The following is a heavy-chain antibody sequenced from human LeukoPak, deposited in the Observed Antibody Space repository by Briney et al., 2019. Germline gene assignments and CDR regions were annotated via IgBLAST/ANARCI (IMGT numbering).Heavy chain of an antibody. V-gene: IGHV3-21*01. D-gene: IGHD3-22*01. CDR2: ISSSSSYI. CDR1: GFTFSSYS. CDR3: RLNFYDTSGYSLGFDP. Sequence: GGSLRLSCAASGFTFSSYSMNWVRQAPGKGLEWVSSISSSSSYIYYADSVKGRFTISRDNAKNSLYLQMNSLRAEDTAVYYCRLNFYDTSGYSLGFDPWGQGTLVTVSS. J-gene: IGHJ5*02.